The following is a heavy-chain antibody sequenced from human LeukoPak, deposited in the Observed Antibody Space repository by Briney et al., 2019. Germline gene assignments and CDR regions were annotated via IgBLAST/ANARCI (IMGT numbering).Heavy chain of an antibody. Sequence: PSETLSLTCSVSGGSISDYFWGWLRQPPGKGLEWIGHVYYIGKPTCSPSLESRVSISVDTSKNQFSLELTSVTAADTAVYYCARRFRTGGDLHHDAYDVWGQGTVVTVSS. J-gene: IGHJ3*01. CDR2: VYYIGKP. V-gene: IGHV4-59*12. CDR1: GGSISDYF. D-gene: IGHD3-16*01. CDR3: ARRFRTGGDLHHDAYDV.